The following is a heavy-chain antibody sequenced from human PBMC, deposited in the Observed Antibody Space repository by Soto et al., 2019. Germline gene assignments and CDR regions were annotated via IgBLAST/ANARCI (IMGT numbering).Heavy chain of an antibody. CDR1: GFTFSSYV. V-gene: IGHV3-23*01. CDR3: ARAASGYRNFDY. D-gene: IGHD3-22*01. CDR2: ISSSGDST. Sequence: GSLRLSCAASGFTFSSYVMTWVRQAPGKGLEWVSAISSSGDSTYFADSVKGRVTISRDNSRNTLYLQMSSLRAEDTAVYSCARAASGYRNFDYWGQGALVTVSS. J-gene: IGHJ4*02.